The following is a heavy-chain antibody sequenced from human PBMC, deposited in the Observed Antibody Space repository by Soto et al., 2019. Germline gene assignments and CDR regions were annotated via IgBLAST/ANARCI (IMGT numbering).Heavy chain of an antibody. J-gene: IGHJ4*02. V-gene: IGHV4-59*01. Sequence: TSETLSLTCTVSGGSISSYYWSWIRQPPGKGLEWIGYIYYSGSTNYIPSLKSRVTISVDTSKNQFSLKLSSVTAADTALFYCARFPGYCSGGSCYSYFDYWGQGTLVTVSS. CDR3: ARFPGYCSGGSCYSYFDY. CDR1: GGSISSYY. CDR2: IYYSGST. D-gene: IGHD2-15*01.